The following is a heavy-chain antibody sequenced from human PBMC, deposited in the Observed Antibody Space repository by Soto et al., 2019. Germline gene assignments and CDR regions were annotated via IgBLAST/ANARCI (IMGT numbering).Heavy chain of an antibody. CDR3: AKRRYCISAGCYHHFDD. V-gene: IGHV3-23*01. CDR2: IISNGDKT. D-gene: IGHD2-2*01. J-gene: IGHJ4*02. Sequence: EVQLLESGGGLVQPGGSLRLSCAASGFTLSSYAMSWVRQAPGKGLEWVSSIISNGDKTYYADSVKGRFTISRDTSKNTLVLQMNSLRAEDTAVFYCAKRRYCISAGCYHHFDDWGQGTLVTVSS. CDR1: GFTLSSYA.